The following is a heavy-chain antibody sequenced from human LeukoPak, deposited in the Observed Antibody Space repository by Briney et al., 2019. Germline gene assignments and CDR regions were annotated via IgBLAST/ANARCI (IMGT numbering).Heavy chain of an antibody. D-gene: IGHD6-19*01. CDR2: IYPGDSDT. J-gene: IGHJ3*02. Sequence: GESLRISCKASGYSFTNFWIGWVRQMPGKGLEWMGIIYPGDSDTRYSPSFRGQVTLSADKSISTAYLQWSSLKASDTAMYYCASRSSGWYGHAFDIWGQGTMVTVSS. V-gene: IGHV5-51*01. CDR1: GYSFTNFW. CDR3: ASRSSGWYGHAFDI.